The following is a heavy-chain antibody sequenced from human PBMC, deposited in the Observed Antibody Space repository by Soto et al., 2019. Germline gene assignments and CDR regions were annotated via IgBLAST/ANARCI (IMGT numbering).Heavy chain of an antibody. CDR3: ARGYCSSTSCYFYGWFDP. J-gene: IGHJ5*02. V-gene: IGHV4-34*01. CDR2: INHSGST. Sequence: PSETLFLTCAVYGGSFSGYYWSWIRQPPGKGLEWIGEINHSGSTNYNPSLKSRVTISVDTSKNQFSLKLSSVTAADTAVYYCARGYCSSTSCYFYGWFDPWGQGTLVTVSS. CDR1: GGSFSGYY. D-gene: IGHD2-2*01.